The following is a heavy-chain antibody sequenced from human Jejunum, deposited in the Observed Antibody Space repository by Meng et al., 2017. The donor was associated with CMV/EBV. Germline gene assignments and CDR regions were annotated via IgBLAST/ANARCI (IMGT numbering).Heavy chain of an antibody. D-gene: IGHD3-22*01. CDR1: GYTFTNYY. Sequence: QVQLVQSGAEVKKPGASVKVSCKASGYTFTNYYMHWVRQAPGQGLQWMGLFNPNGDVTTYSPRFQGGITLTGDTSTSTLYMELSSLTSDDTAVYYCAREMPMTCYFDQWGQGTLVTVSS. CDR3: AREMPMTCYFDQ. CDR2: FNPNGDVT. V-gene: IGHV1-46*01. J-gene: IGHJ4*03.